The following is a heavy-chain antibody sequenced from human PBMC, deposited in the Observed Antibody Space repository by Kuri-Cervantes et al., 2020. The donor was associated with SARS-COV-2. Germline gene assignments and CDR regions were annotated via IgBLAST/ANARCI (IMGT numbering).Heavy chain of an antibody. CDR1: GFTFSSYD. Sequence: GGSLRLSCAASGFTFSSYDMHWVRQATGKGLEWVAVIWYDGSNKYYVDSVKGRFTISRDNSKNTLYLQMNSLRAEDTAVYYCAKGRPRPKAEYFQHWGQGTLVTVSS. CDR2: IWYDGSNK. CDR3: AKGRPRPKAEYFQH. J-gene: IGHJ1*01. D-gene: IGHD6-6*01. V-gene: IGHV3-33*06.